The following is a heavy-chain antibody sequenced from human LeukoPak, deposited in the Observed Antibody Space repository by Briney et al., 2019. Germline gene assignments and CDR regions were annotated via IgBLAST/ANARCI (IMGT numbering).Heavy chain of an antibody. V-gene: IGHV3-74*01. Sequence: PGGSLRLSCAASGFTFSTYWMHWVRQAPGKGLVWVSRLSPDGSSSIYADSVKGRFTVSRDNAKNTLYLQMNSLRADDAAVYYCTRSPSLGGSYWGFDYWGQGTLLTASS. CDR1: GFTFSTYW. CDR2: LSPDGSSS. CDR3: TRSPSLGGSYWGFDY. D-gene: IGHD1-26*01. J-gene: IGHJ4*02.